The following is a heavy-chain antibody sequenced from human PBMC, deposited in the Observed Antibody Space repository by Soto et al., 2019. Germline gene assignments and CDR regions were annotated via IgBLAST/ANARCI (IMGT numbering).Heavy chain of an antibody. CDR1: GGTFSSDA. CDR2: IIPTSGTA. V-gene: IGHV1-69*13. Sequence: ASVKVSCKASGGTFSSDAFSWVRQAPGQGLEWMGGIIPTSGTANYAQKFQGRATITANESTSTAYMELSSLTSEDTAVYFCARGQGYCSGGICYYYYYGMDVWGQGTTVTVSS. D-gene: IGHD2-15*01. J-gene: IGHJ6*02. CDR3: ARGQGYCSGGICYYYYYGMDV.